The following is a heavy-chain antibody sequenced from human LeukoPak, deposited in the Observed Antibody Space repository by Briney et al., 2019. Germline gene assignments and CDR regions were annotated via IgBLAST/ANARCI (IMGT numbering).Heavy chain of an antibody. Sequence: GGSLRLSCAASGLTVSDNYMTWVRQAPGKGLGWVSVIYAGGSTFYADSVKGRFTISRENSKNTVYLQMNSLRAEDTAVYYCAKDASGPYSSLFDPWGQGTLVIVSS. D-gene: IGHD6-19*01. CDR1: GLTVSDNY. CDR2: IYAGGST. CDR3: AKDASGPYSSLFDP. J-gene: IGHJ5*02. V-gene: IGHV3-66*01.